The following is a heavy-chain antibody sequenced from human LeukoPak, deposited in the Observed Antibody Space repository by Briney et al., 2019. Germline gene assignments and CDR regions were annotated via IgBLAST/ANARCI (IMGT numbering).Heavy chain of an antibody. Sequence: PETLSVTCAVYGGSCDDYYCSWIRQPPGKGLEWIGEIQPSGIFYHNPSLMSRVTISIDTSKSQFSLRLTSVTAADTAFYYCARGRDRSKTGDHWRQGRLVTVSS. J-gene: IGHJ4*02. CDR1: GGSCDDYY. CDR2: IQPSGIF. CDR3: ARGRDRSKTGDH. V-gene: IGHV4-34*01. D-gene: IGHD3-9*01.